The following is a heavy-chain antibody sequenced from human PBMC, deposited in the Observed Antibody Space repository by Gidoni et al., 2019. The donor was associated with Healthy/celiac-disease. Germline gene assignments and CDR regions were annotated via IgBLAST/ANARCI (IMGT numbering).Heavy chain of an antibody. CDR3: ARSGDYVWGSYRYTDFDY. CDR1: GGTFSSYA. Sequence: QVQLVQSGAEVKKPGSSVNVSCKASGGTFSSYANSWVRQAPGQELEWMGGINPIFGTANYAQKFQGRVTITADESTSTAYMELSSLRSEDTAVYYCARSGDYVWGSYRYTDFDYWGQGTLVTVSS. CDR2: INPIFGTA. J-gene: IGHJ4*02. D-gene: IGHD3-16*02. V-gene: IGHV1-69*01.